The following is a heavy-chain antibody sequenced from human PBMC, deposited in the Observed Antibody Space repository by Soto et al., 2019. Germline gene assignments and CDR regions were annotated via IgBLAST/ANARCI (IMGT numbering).Heavy chain of an antibody. CDR1: GGSISSGDYY. D-gene: IGHD3-22*01. CDR3: AREAYYYDSSGTHPVLEY. V-gene: IGHV4-30-4*01. J-gene: IGHJ4*02. Sequence: PSETLSLTCTVSGGSISSGDYYWSWIRQPPGKGLEWIGYIYYSGSTYYNPSLKSRVTISVDTSKNQFSLKLSSVTAADTAVYYCAREAYYYDSSGTHPVLEYWGQGTLVTVSS. CDR2: IYYSGST.